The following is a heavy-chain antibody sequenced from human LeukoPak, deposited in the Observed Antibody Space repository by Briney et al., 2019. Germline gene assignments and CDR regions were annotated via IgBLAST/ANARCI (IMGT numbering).Heavy chain of an antibody. CDR1: GGSFSGYY. D-gene: IGHD2-2*01. Sequence: SETLSLTCAVYGGSFSGYYWSWIRQPPGKGLEWIGEINHSGSTNYNPSLKSRVTISVDTSKNQFSLKLSSVTAADTAVYYCARAALVVPAAMVDPWGQGTLVTVSS. CDR2: INHSGST. CDR3: ARAALVVPAAMVDP. J-gene: IGHJ5*02. V-gene: IGHV4-34*01.